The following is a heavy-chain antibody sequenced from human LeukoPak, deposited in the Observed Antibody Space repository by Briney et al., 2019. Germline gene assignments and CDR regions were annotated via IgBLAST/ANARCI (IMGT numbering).Heavy chain of an antibody. V-gene: IGHV1-24*01. Sequence: ASVKVSCKVSGYSLSDISMHWVRQAPGKGLEWMGGVYPENGETVFAQTLQGRVTMTQDTSTDTAYMELSSLRSEDTAVYFCTTGIVVAVTDQLKGDPEVFDYWGQGTLVTVSS. D-gene: IGHD2-21*02. CDR3: TTGIVVAVTDQLKGDPEVFDY. J-gene: IGHJ4*02. CDR1: GYSLSDIS. CDR2: VYPENGET.